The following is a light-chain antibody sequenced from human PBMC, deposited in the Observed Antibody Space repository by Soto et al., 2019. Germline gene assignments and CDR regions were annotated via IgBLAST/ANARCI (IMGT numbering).Light chain of an antibody. V-gene: IGKV3-11*01. CDR1: QSVSTY. J-gene: IGKJ2*01. CDR2: DAS. Sequence: EIVLTQSPATLSLSPGERATLSCRASQSVSTYLAWYQQKPGQAPRLLIYDASNRATGIPARFSGSGSGTDFTLTISSLEPEDFPVYYCQHRSKWPYTFGQGTKLEIK. CDR3: QHRSKWPYT.